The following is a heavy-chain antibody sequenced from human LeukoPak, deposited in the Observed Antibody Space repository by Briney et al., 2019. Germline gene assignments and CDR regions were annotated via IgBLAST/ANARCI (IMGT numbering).Heavy chain of an antibody. D-gene: IGHD5-12*01. CDR2: ISDSGGST. CDR1: GFTFSSYA. Sequence: PGGSLRLSCAASGFTFSSYAMSWVRQAPGKGLEWVSAISDSGGSTYYADSVKGRFTISRDNSKNTLYLQMNSLRAEDTAVYYCAKELRGYSGYDSEYYFDYWGQGTLVTVSS. CDR3: AKELRGYSGYDSEYYFDY. V-gene: IGHV3-23*01. J-gene: IGHJ4*02.